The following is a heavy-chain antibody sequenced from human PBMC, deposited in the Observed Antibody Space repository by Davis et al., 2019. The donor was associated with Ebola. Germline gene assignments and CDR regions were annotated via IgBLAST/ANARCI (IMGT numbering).Heavy chain of an antibody. CDR3: ARVRFGDTAVDY. CDR1: GFTFSSYD. D-gene: IGHD5-18*01. V-gene: IGHV3-13*01. J-gene: IGHJ4*02. Sequence: GESLKISYAASGFTFSSYDMHWVRQGTGKGLEWVSAIGTAGDTYYPGSVKGRFTISRENAKNSLYLQMNSLRAEDTAVYYCARVRFGDTAVDYWGQGTLVTVSS. CDR2: IGTAGDT.